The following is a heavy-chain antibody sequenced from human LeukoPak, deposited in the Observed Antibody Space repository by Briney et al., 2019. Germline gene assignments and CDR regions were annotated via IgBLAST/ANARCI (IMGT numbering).Heavy chain of an antibody. Sequence: GGSLRLSCAASGFTFSTARMSWVRQAPGKGLDWVGRIKSKTDGGTTDYAAPVKGKITISRDDSKYPLSLSMTSLKTEDTAVYYCSTDGPPVKWFGEALFASGGEGTLVTVSS. D-gene: IGHD3-10*01. CDR3: STDGPPVKWFGEALFAS. CDR1: GFTFSTAR. V-gene: IGHV3-15*01. J-gene: IGHJ4*02. CDR2: IKSKTDGGTT.